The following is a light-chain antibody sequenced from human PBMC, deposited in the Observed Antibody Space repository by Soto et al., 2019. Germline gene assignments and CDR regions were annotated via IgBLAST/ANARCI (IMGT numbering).Light chain of an antibody. CDR2: AAS. CDR3: QRYGASFLT. J-gene: IGKJ5*01. Sequence: EIVLPQSPGTLSLSPGERATLFCRASQSVDSSYLAWYQQKPCQAPRLLISAASSRAAGVPDRFGGSVSGTDFPLTISRLEPEDFAVYYFQRYGASFLTLGQGKRLE. CDR1: QSVDSSY. V-gene: IGKV3-20*01.